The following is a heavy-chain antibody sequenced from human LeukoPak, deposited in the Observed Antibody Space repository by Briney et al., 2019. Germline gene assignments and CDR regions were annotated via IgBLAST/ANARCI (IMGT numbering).Heavy chain of an antibody. CDR1: GFTFSSSW. V-gene: IGHV3-74*01. D-gene: IGHD4-17*01. J-gene: IGHJ4*02. Sequence: GGSLRLSCAASGFTFSSSWMHWVRQTPGKGLEWASRMNGDGRTINYADSVKGRFTISRDNARNTLYLQMHSLRAEDTAIYYCARAGEYRFDYWGLGTLVTVSS. CDR3: ARAGEYRFDY. CDR2: MNGDGRTI.